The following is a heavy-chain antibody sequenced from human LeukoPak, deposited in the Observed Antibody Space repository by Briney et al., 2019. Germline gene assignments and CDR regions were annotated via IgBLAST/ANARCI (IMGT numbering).Heavy chain of an antibody. Sequence: SETLSLTCAVSGGYISSGGYSWSWIRQPPGKGLEWIGYIYHSGSTYYNPSLKSRVTISVDRSKNQFSLKLSSVTAADTAVYYCARGAMVRGVIIKGLSPHFDPWGQGTLVTVSS. CDR2: IYHSGST. V-gene: IGHV4-30-2*01. D-gene: IGHD3-10*01. J-gene: IGHJ5*02. CDR3: ARGAMVRGVIIKGLSPHFDP. CDR1: GGYISSGGYS.